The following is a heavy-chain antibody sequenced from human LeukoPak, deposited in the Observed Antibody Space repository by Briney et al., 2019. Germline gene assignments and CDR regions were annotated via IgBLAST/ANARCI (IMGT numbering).Heavy chain of an antibody. V-gene: IGHV1-8*01. CDR3: ARGSSWRDDSSGYYYYYYMDV. D-gene: IGHD3-22*01. CDR2: MNPNSGNT. J-gene: IGHJ6*03. Sequence: ASVKVSCKASGYTFTSYDINWVRQATGQGLEWMGWMNPNSGNTGYAQKFQGRVTMTRNTSISTAYMELSSLRSEDTAVHYCARGSSWRDDSSGYYYYYYMDVWGKGTTVTISS. CDR1: GYTFTSYD.